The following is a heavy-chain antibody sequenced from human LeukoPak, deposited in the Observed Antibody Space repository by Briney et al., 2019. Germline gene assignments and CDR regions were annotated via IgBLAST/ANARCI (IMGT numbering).Heavy chain of an antibody. CDR2: FDPEDGET. J-gene: IGHJ1*01. V-gene: IGHV1-24*01. CDR1: GYTLTELS. D-gene: IGHD3-22*01. CDR3: ATPVGDYYDSSGYYREYFQH. Sequence: ASVKVSCKVSGYTLTELSMHWVRQAPGKGLEWMGGFDPEDGETIHAQKFQGRVTMTEDTSTDTAYMELSSLRSEDTAVYYCATPVGDYYDSSGYYREYFQHWGQGTLVTVSS.